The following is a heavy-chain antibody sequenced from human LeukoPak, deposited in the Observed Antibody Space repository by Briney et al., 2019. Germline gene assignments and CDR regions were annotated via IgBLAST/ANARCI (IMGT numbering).Heavy chain of an antibody. D-gene: IGHD6-19*01. Sequence: GGSLRLSCAASGFTFNTYAMSWVRQAPGKGLEWVLAITGSGGSTYYADSVKGRCTISRDNSKNTLYLQMNSLRAEDTAVYYCAKDRGAVAGFAFDIWGQGTKVTVSS. J-gene: IGHJ3*02. CDR2: ITGSGGST. V-gene: IGHV3-23*01. CDR3: AKDRGAVAGFAFDI. CDR1: GFTFNTYA.